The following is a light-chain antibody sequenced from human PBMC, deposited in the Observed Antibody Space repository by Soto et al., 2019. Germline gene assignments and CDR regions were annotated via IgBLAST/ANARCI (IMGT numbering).Light chain of an antibody. CDR2: DAS. CDR3: QQYDSVLGT. V-gene: IGKV1-5*01. Sequence: DIQMTQSPSTLSASVGDRVTITCRASQSISSWLAWYQQKPGKAPKLLIYDASSLESGVPSRFSGSGSGTDFTLTISSLQPDDFATYYCQQYDSVLGTFGPGTKVDIK. J-gene: IGKJ1*01. CDR1: QSISSW.